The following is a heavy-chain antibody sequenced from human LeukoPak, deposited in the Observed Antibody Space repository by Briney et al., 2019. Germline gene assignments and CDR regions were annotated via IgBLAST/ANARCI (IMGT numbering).Heavy chain of an antibody. Sequence: PRTSLRLSCEASRFSFSSYGMHWGRQAPGKGLEWVAAISNDGGERFYADSVQGRFTISRDNSKNRLNMQWNSLRIEDTAVYYCARGPQQGAWLFEHWDQRTLVTVSS. CDR1: RFSFSSYG. CDR3: ARGPQQGAWLFEH. J-gene: IGHJ5*02. V-gene: IGHV3-30*13. D-gene: IGHD1-1*01. CDR2: ISNDGGER.